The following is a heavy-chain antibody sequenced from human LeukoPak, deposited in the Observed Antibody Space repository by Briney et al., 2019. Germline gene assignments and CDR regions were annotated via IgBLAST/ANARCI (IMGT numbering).Heavy chain of an antibody. D-gene: IGHD5-18*01. CDR2: IIPIFGTA. V-gene: IGHV1-69*05. CDR3: ARNKEYSYGFDY. Sequence: SVKVSCKASGGTFSSYAISWVRQAPGRGLEWMGGIIPIFGTANYAQKFQGRVTITTDESTSTAYMELSSLRSEDTAVYYCARNKEYSYGFDYWGQGTLVTVSS. CDR1: GGTFSSYA. J-gene: IGHJ4*02.